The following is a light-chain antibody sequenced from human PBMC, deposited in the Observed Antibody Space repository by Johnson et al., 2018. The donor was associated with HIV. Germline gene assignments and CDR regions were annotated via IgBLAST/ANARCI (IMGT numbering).Light chain of an antibody. CDR3: GTWDSSLNTEV. V-gene: IGLV1-51*01. CDR1: SSNIGNNY. CDR2: DNN. Sequence: SVLTQPPSVSAAPGQKVTISCSGSSSNIGNNYVSWYQQLPGTAPKLLIYDNNKRPSGIPDRFSGSKSGTSATLGITGLQTGDEADYYCGTWDSSLNTEVFGTGTKVTVL. J-gene: IGLJ1*01.